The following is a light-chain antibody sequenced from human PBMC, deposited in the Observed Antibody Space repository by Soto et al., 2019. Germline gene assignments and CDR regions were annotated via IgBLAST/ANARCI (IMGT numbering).Light chain of an antibody. J-gene: IGKJ5*01. V-gene: IGKV3D-15*01. CDR3: QQRRS. CDR1: QSVYNN. CDR2: GAT. Sequence: EIVMTQSPATLSVSPGERATLSCRASQSVYNNLAWYQQKPGQAPRLLIYGATKRATGIPDRFSGSGSGTDFTLTISRLEAEDFAVYYCQQRRSFGQGTRLEIK.